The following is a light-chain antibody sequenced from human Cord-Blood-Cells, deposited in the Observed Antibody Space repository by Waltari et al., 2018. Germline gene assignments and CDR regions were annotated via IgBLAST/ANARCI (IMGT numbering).Light chain of an antibody. CDR3: QQYYSTPRT. J-gene: IGKJ1*01. CDR2: WAS. V-gene: IGKV4-1*01. Sequence: DIVMTQSPDSLAVSLGERATINCKSSQNVLYSSNNTNYLAWYQQKPGQPPKLLIYWASTRESGVPDRFSGSGSGTDFTLTISSRQAEDVAVYYCQQYYSTPRTFGQGAKVEIK. CDR1: QNVLYSSNNTNY.